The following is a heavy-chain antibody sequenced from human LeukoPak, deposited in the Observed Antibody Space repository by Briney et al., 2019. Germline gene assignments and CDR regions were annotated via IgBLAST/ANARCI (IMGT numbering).Heavy chain of an antibody. Sequence: ASVNVSCKASGYKFVNYGISWVRQATGQGLEWMGWMNPNSGNTGYAQKFQGRVTITRNTSISTAYMELSSLRSEDTAVYYCARGPDYYDSSGYYYAPDWFDPWGQGTLVTVSS. CDR2: MNPNSGNT. D-gene: IGHD3-22*01. V-gene: IGHV1-8*03. CDR3: ARGPDYYDSSGYYYAPDWFDP. CDR1: GYKFVNYG. J-gene: IGHJ5*02.